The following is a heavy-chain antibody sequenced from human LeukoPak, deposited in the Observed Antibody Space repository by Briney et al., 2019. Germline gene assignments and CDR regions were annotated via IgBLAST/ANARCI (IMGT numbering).Heavy chain of an antibody. CDR2: ISSSSSYI. CDR3: ARDSCSSTSCYETH. CDR1: GFSFSSYS. Sequence: GGSLRLSCAASGFSFSSYSMNWVRQAPGKGLEWISSISSSSSYIYYADSVKGRFIISRDNAKNSLYLQMNSLRAEDTAVYYCARDSCSSTSCYETHWGQGTLVSVSS. D-gene: IGHD2-2*01. V-gene: IGHV3-21*01. J-gene: IGHJ4*02.